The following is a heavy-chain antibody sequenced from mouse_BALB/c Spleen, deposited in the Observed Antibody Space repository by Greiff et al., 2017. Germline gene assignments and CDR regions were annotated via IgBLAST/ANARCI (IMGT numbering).Heavy chain of an antibody. J-gene: IGHJ4*01. CDR2: IIYDGSN. V-gene: IGHV3-6*02. CDR1: GYSITSGYY. CDR3: AKLHYAMDY. Sequence: EVKLLESGPGLVKPSQSLSLTCSVTGYSITSGYYWNLNRQLPGNKQEWRGHIIYDGSNNYNPSLKNRISIARDTSKNQFFLKLNCVTTEDTATYYCAKLHYAMDYWGQGTSVTVSS.